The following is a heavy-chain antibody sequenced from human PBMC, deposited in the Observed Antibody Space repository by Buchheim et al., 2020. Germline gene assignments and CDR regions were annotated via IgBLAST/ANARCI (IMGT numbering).Heavy chain of an antibody. V-gene: IGHV3-23*01. CDR2: ISASGATT. CDR3: AQEEGMATMLY. Sequence: EMQLLESGGGLVQPGGSLRLSCVASGFKFRNYAMSWVRQAPGKGLEWVSGISASGATTYYPDSVKGRFTLSGRFTISRDNSKNTLYLQMNSLRVEDTAVYFCAQEEGMATMLYWGLGT. D-gene: IGHD5-24*01. CDR1: GFKFRNYA. J-gene: IGHJ4*02.